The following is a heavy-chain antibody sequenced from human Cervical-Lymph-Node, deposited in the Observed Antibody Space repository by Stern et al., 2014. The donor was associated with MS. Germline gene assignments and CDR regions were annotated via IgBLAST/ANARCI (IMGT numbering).Heavy chain of an antibody. D-gene: IGHD4-17*01. J-gene: IGHJ4*02. CDR2: VWYDGSQR. Sequence: VQLVESGGGVVRPGESLRLSCAASGFTFNSYNMHWVRQAPGKGLEWVAVVWYDGSQRFYADSVKGRVTISRDNSQNTMYLQMNSLRAEDTAVYFCAREEYGDSFGYFDHWGQGARVTVSS. V-gene: IGHV3-33*01. CDR3: AREEYGDSFGYFDH. CDR1: GFTFNSYN.